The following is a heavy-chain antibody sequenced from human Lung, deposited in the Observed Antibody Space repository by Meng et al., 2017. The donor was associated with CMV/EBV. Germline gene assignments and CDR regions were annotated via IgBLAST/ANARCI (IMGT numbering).Heavy chain of an antibody. CDR3: AKDSNGMDV. V-gene: IGHV3-33*06. Sequence: GGSLRLSCAASGFTFSSYGMHWVRQAPGKGLEWVAVIWYDGSNKYYADSVKGRFAISRDNSKNTLYLQMNSLRAEDTAVHYCAKDSNGMDVWGQGTTVTVSS. J-gene: IGHJ6*02. CDR2: IWYDGSNK. CDR1: GFTFSSYG. D-gene: IGHD2-2*01.